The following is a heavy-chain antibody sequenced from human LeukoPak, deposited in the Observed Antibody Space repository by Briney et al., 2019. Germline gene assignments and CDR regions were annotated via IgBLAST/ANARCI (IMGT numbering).Heavy chain of an antibody. V-gene: IGHV4-59*12. CDR1: GGSISSYY. Sequence: SETLSLTCTVSGGSISSYYWSWIRQPPGKGLEWIGYIYYSGSTNYNPSLKGRVTISVDTSKNQFSLKLSSVTAADTAVYYCVRRWVRGVIRRNWFDPWGQGTLVTVSS. CDR3: VRRWVRGVIRRNWFDP. CDR2: IYYSGST. J-gene: IGHJ5*02. D-gene: IGHD3-10*01.